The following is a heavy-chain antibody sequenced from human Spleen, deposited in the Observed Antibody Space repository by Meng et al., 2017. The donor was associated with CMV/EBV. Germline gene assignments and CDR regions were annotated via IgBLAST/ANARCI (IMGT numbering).Heavy chain of an antibody. CDR2: IRYDGSNK. CDR3: AKDLVYSGYDRGAFDI. J-gene: IGHJ3*02. Sequence: FTFSSYGMHWVRQAPGKGLEWVAFIRYDGSNKYYADSVKGRFTISRDNSKNTLYLQMNSLRAEDTAVYYCAKDLVYSGYDRGAFDIWGQGTMVTVSS. D-gene: IGHD5-12*01. V-gene: IGHV3-30*02. CDR1: FTFSSYG.